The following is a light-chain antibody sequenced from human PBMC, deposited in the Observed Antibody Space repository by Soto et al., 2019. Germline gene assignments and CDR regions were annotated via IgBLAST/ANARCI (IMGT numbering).Light chain of an antibody. Sequence: DIQMTQSPSSMSASVGDRVTLTCRASQSISSYLNWYQQKPGKAPKLLIYAASSLQSGVPSRFSGSGSGTDFTLTISSLQPEDFATYYCQKSYSTPPTFGKGTKVDIK. CDR3: QKSYSTPPT. J-gene: IGKJ1*01. V-gene: IGKV1-39*01. CDR2: AAS. CDR1: QSISSY.